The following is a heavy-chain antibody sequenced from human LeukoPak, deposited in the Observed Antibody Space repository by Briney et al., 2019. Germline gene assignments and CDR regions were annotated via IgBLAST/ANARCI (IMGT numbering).Heavy chain of an antibody. CDR3: AKDYYGPGSLFGY. Sequence: ASVKVSCKASGYTFTDYYIHWVRQAPGQGLEWMGWINPNTGDANYAQKFQGRVTMTRDTSISTAYMELSRLRSDDTAVYYCAKDYYGPGSLFGYGGRGTRVTVS. D-gene: IGHD3-10*01. J-gene: IGHJ4*02. CDR2: INPNTGDA. CDR1: GYTFTDYY. V-gene: IGHV1-2*02.